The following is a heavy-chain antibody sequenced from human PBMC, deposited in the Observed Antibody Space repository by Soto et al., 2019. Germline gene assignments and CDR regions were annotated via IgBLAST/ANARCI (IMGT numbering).Heavy chain of an antibody. CDR2: ISSDGTTT. V-gene: IGHV3-74*01. CDR1: GFSFSNNW. CDR3: ARSHCFDSWTSSCDV. J-gene: IGHJ3*01. D-gene: IGHD3-9*01. Sequence: GGSLRLSCAASGFSFSNNWMHWVRQAPGKGLVWVSRISSDGTTTNYSDSVKGRFAISRDNAKNTLYLQMNRLRAEDTAVYYCARSHCFDSWTSSCDVWGQGTLVTVSS.